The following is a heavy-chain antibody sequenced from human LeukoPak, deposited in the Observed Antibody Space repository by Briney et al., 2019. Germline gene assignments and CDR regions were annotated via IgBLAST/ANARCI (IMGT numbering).Heavy chain of an antibody. D-gene: IGHD1-26*01. V-gene: IGHV4-59*01. CDR3: ARFGWELLLNYYYMDV. CDR2: IYYSVST. CDR1: GGSISSSY. Sequence: SETLSLTCIVSGGSISSSYWSWIRPPPGKGLGWIWYIYYSVSTNNKPSPKRRATLPVDTTKTQSSRKLSSVTSAARAGHSFARFGWELLLNYYYMDVWR. J-gene: IGHJ6*03.